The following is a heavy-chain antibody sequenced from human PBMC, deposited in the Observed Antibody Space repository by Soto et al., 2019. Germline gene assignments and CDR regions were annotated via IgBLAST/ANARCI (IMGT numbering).Heavy chain of an antibody. CDR2: ISSSGSTI. CDR1: GFTFSSYE. Sequence: PGRSLRLSCAASGFTFSSYEMNWVRQAPGKGLEWVSYISSSGSTIYYADSVKGRFTISRDNAKNSLYLQMNSLRAEDTAVYYCARANLTVIAEAARYYYGMDVWGQGTTVTVSS. CDR3: ARANLTVIAEAARYYYGMDV. J-gene: IGHJ6*02. V-gene: IGHV3-48*03. D-gene: IGHD6-13*01.